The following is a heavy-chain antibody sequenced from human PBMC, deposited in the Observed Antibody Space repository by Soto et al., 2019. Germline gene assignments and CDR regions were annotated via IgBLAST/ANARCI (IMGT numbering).Heavy chain of an antibody. CDR2: ISSGSSNI. CDR3: VLGEQQVDCFDY. J-gene: IGHJ4*02. CDR1: GFTFSSYS. Sequence: EVQLVESGGGLVQPGGSLRVSCAASGFTFSSYSMNWVRQAPGKGLEWVSYISSGSSNIYYADSVKGRFTISRDNAKNSLYLQMNSLRAEDTAVYYCVLGEQQVDCFDYWGQGTLVTVSS. D-gene: IGHD6-13*01. V-gene: IGHV3-48*01.